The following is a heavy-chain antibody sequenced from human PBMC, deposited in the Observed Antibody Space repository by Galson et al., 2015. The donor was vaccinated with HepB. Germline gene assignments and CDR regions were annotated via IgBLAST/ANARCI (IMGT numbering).Heavy chain of an antibody. D-gene: IGHD6-19*01. J-gene: IGHJ4*02. Sequence: SLRLSCAASGFTFSSYAMSWVRQAPGKGLEWVSAISGSGGSTYYADSVKGRFTISRDNSKNTLYLQMNSLRAEDTAVYYCAKRPYSSGWKFDYWGQGTLVTVFS. CDR1: GFTFSSYA. CDR2: ISGSGGST. CDR3: AKRPYSSGWKFDY. V-gene: IGHV3-23*01.